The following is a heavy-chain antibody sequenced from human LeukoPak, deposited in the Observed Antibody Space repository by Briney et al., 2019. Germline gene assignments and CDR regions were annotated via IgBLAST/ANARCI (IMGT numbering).Heavy chain of an antibody. CDR1: GGSISSSSYY. V-gene: IGHV4-39*01. J-gene: IGHJ5*02. CDR3: ASEGFWELLTNWFDP. CDR2: IYYSGST. D-gene: IGHD3-10*01. Sequence: SETLSLTCTVSGGSISSSSYYWGWIRQPPGKGLEWIGSIYYSGSTYYNPSLKSRVTISVDTSKNQFSLKLSSVTAADTAVYYCASEGFWELLTNWFDPWGQGTLVTVSS.